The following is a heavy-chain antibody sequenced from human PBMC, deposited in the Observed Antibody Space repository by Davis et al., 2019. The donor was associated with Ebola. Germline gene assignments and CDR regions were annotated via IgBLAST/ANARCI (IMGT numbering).Heavy chain of an antibody. CDR2: ISGSGGST. D-gene: IGHD2-8*01. CDR1: GFSFSSYA. CDR3: AKDLILYLSEEYYYYMDV. J-gene: IGHJ6*03. Sequence: PGGSLRLSCAASGFSFSSYAMSWVRQAPGKGLEWVSGISGSGGSTYYADTVKGRFTISRDNSKNTLYLQMNSLRAEDTAVYYCAKDLILYLSEEYYYYMDVWGKGTTVTVSS. V-gene: IGHV3-23*01.